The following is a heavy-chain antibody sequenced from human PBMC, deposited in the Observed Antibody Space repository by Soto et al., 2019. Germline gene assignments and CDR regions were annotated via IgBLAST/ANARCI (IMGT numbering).Heavy chain of an antibody. V-gene: IGHV4-30-2*01. J-gene: IGHJ5*02. Sequence: QLQLQESGSGLVRPSQTLSLTCAVSGGSISSGGYSWNWIRQPPGQGLECMGYIYHSGSNHYNPSLKSRVTITVDKTKKQFSLKLSSVTAADTAVYYCARDQLEGNWFDPWGQGTLVTVSS. CDR1: GGSISSGGYS. CDR2: IYHSGSN. D-gene: IGHD1-1*01. CDR3: ARDQLEGNWFDP.